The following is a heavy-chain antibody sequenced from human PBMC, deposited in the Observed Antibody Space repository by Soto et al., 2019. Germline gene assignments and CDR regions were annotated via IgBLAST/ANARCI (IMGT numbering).Heavy chain of an antibody. CDR3: ATDPEGPPLNRFES. CDR2: SSYGGAT. Sequence: PSETLSLTCTVSGGSLRDVGHLWTWLRQRPGSGLEWVGYSSYGGATYYSPSLPSRVSISVDTSKNQFSLTLNSVTAADTATYYCATDPEGPPLNRFESWGHGTLVTVSS. CDR1: GGSLRDVGHL. V-gene: IGHV4-31*03. J-gene: IGHJ5*01.